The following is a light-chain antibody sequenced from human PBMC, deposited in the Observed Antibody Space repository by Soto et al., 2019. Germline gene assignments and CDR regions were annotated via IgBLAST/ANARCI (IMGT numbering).Light chain of an antibody. CDR1: QSISSW. CDR2: DAS. J-gene: IGKJ5*01. V-gene: IGKV1-5*01. CDR3: QQLHSYPIT. Sequence: DIQMTQSPSTLSASVGDRVTITCRASQSISSWLAWYQQKPGKAPKLLIYDASSLESGVPSRFSGSESGAEFTLTISSLQPEDFATYYCQQLHSYPITFGQGTRLEIK.